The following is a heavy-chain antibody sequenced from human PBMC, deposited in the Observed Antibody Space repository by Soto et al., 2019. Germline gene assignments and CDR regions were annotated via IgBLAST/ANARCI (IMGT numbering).Heavy chain of an antibody. V-gene: IGHV4-34*01. CDR3: ARASRLRVYYDSSGYYQNTGSCYYYGMDV. CDR2: INRSGST. D-gene: IGHD3-22*01. J-gene: IGHJ6*02. Sequence: PSETLSLTCAVYGGSFSGYYWSWIRQPPGKGLEWIGEINRSGSTNYNPSLKSRVTRSVDTSKNQFSLKLSSVTAADTAVYYCARASRLRVYYDSSGYYQNTGSCYYYGMDVWGQGTTVTVSS. CDR1: GGSFSGYY.